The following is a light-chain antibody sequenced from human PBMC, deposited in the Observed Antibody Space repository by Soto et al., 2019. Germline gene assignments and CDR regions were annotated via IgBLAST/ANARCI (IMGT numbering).Light chain of an antibody. Sequence: EIVLTQSPGTLSLSPGERATLSCRASQSVSSSYLAWYQQKPGQAPRLLIYGASSRATCIPDRFSGSGSGTDFTLTISRLEPEDFAVYYCQQYGSSPVTFGQGTKVDIK. CDR3: QQYGSSPVT. CDR2: GAS. V-gene: IGKV3-20*01. CDR1: QSVSSSY. J-gene: IGKJ1*01.